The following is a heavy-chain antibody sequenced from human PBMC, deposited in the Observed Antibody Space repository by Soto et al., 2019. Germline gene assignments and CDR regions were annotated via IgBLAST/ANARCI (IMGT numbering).Heavy chain of an antibody. CDR2: ISGSGGST. CDR3: AKDRYYTIFGVVAFDY. CDR1: GFTFSSYA. V-gene: IGHV3-23*01. J-gene: IGHJ4*02. Sequence: GGSLRLSCAASGFTFSSYAMSWVRQAPGKGLEWVSAISGSGGSTYYADSVKGRFTISRDNSKNTLYLQMNSLRAEDTAVYYCAKDRYYTIFGVVAFDYWGQGTLVTVSS. D-gene: IGHD3-3*01.